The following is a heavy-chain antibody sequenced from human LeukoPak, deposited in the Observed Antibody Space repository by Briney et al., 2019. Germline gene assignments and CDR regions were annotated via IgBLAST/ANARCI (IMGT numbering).Heavy chain of an antibody. CDR3: ARGLDTAIAS. V-gene: IGHV6-1*01. CDR2: TYYKSKWHS. J-gene: IGHJ4*02. CDR1: GDSVSNNSAT. Sequence: SQTLSLTCAISGDSVSNNSATWNWIRQSPSRGLEWLGRTYYKSKWHSDYAVSMKSRIILNPDTSKNQFSLQLNPVTPEDTAVYFCARGLDTAIASWGQGTLVTVSS. D-gene: IGHD5-18*01.